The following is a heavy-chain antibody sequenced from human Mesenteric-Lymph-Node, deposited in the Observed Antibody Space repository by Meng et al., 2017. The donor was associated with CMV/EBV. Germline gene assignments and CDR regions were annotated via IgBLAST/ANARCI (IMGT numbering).Heavy chain of an antibody. V-gene: IGHV1-69*10. CDR1: GYSFTSYW. CDR3: ARDQNNWNYQGAFDI. Sequence: KISCKGSGYSFTSYWIGWVRQAPGQGLEWMGGIIPILGIANYAQKFQGRVTITADKSTSTAYMELSSLRSEDTAVYYCARDQNNWNYQGAFDIWGQGTMVTVSS. J-gene: IGHJ3*02. D-gene: IGHD1-7*01. CDR2: IIPILGIA.